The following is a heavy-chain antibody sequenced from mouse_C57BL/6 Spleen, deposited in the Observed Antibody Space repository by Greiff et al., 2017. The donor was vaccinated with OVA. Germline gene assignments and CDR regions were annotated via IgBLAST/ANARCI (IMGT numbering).Heavy chain of an antibody. CDR2: ISSGSSTI. CDR3: ARSPYYYGSSYWYFDV. CDR1: GFTFSDYG. Sequence: EVKVEESGGGLVKPGGSLKLSCAASGFTFSDYGMHWVRQAPEKGLEWVAYISSGSSTIYYADTVKGRFTISRDNAKNTLFLQMTSLRSEDTAMYYCARSPYYYGSSYWYFDVWGTGTTVTVSS. J-gene: IGHJ1*03. D-gene: IGHD1-1*01. V-gene: IGHV5-17*01.